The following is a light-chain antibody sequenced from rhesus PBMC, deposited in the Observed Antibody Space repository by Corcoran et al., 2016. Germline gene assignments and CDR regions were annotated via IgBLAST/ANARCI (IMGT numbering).Light chain of an antibody. V-gene: IGKV3-24*03. CDR2: GAS. CDR1: QSVTTY. Sequence: EIVLTQSPATLALSSGERATVSCRASQSVTTYLAWYQQQPGKAPRLLIYGASSRATGIPDRFSGSGSGTEFTLTISSLEPEAAGLYFCLQTSEWPYTFGQGTKVEIK. CDR3: LQTSEWPYT. J-gene: IGKJ2*01.